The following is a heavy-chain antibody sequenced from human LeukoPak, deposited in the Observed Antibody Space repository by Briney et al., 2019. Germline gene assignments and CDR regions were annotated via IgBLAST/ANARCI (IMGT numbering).Heavy chain of an antibody. J-gene: IGHJ4*02. CDR2: ITSSGAST. D-gene: IGHD4-23*01. V-gene: IGHV3-23*01. CDR1: SFTFSNYA. CDR3: AKGGPTVATPFDY. Sequence: GGSLRLSCAASSFTFSNYAMTWVRQAPGKGLECVSTITSSGASTDYADSVKGRFTISRDNSKNTLFLQMNSLRADDTAVYYCAKGGPTVATPFDYWGQGALVTVSS.